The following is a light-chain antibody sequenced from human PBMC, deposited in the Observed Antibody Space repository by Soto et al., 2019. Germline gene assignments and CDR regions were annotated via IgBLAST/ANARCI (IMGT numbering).Light chain of an antibody. Sequence: EIVLTQSPGTLSLSPGERATLSCRASQSVSSIYLAWYQQKPGQAPRLLIYGASSRATGIPDRFSGSGSGTDFTLTISRLEPEDFAVYYCQQHGSSRWTFGQGTKVEI. J-gene: IGKJ1*01. V-gene: IGKV3-20*01. CDR2: GAS. CDR1: QSVSSIY. CDR3: QQHGSSRWT.